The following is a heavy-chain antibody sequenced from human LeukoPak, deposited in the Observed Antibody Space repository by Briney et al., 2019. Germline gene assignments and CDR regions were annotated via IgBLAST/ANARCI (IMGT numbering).Heavy chain of an antibody. CDR3: ARGTGYSSGWYSRPLRKEGKYYMDV. CDR2: ISDTGNT. D-gene: IGHD6-19*01. J-gene: IGHJ6*03. V-gene: IGHV3-53*01. Sequence: GGSLRLSCAASGFTVSSNYMSWVRQAPGKGLEWVSAISDTGNTYHADSVKGRFTISRDSSKNTLFLQMNRLRPEDTAVYYCARGTGYSSGWYSRPLRKEGKYYMDVWGKGTTVTISS. CDR1: GFTVSSNY.